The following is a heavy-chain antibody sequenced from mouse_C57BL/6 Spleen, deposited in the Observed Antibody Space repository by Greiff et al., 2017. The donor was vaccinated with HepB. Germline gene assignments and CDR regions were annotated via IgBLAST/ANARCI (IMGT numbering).Heavy chain of an antibody. J-gene: IGHJ3*01. CDR1: GYTFTDYN. CDR2: INPNNGGT. Sequence: EVQLQQSGPELVKPGASVKMSCKASGYTFTDYNMHWVKQSHGKSLEWIGYINPNNGGTSYNQKFKGKATLTVNTSASTAYMELRSLTSEDSAVYYCARGNGSSRVFAYWGQGTLVTVSA. D-gene: IGHD1-1*01. V-gene: IGHV1-22*01. CDR3: ARGNGSSRVFAY.